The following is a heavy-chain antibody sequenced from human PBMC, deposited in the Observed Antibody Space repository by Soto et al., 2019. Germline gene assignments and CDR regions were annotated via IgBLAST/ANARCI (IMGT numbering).Heavy chain of an antibody. CDR1: GFDFSGSE. D-gene: IGHD2-21*01. Sequence: GGSLRLSCTAAGFDFSGSEMKWFRQAPGKGLEWVAYITGSGGVMFHADSVKGRFSISRDNAKNSLFLEMSDLTADDTGVYYCAKVAPFILGSPFWGQGTLVTVSS. CDR3: AKVAPFILGSPF. J-gene: IGHJ4*02. V-gene: IGHV3-48*03. CDR2: ITGSGGVM.